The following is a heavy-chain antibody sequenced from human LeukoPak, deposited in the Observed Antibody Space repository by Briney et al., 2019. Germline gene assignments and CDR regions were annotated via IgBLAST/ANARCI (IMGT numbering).Heavy chain of an antibody. CDR1: GFTFSDHH. J-gene: IGHJ4*02. Sequence: GGSLRLSCAASGFTFSDHHMDWVRQAPGEGLEWVARIRNKANRYTTEYAASVKGRFTISRDNSKNTLYLQINNLRAEDTAVYHCAREYRQAGVIDYWGQGTLVTVSS. V-gene: IGHV3-72*01. CDR3: AREYRQAGVIDY. CDR2: IRNKANRYTT. D-gene: IGHD2-2*01.